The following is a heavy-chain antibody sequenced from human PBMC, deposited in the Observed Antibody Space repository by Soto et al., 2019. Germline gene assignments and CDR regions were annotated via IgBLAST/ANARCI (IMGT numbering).Heavy chain of an antibody. D-gene: IGHD6-19*01. CDR1: GYTFTSYD. CDR3: ARGYSSGWYFDY. J-gene: IGHJ4*02. Sequence: ASVKVSCKASGYTFTSYDINWVRQATGQGLEWMGWMNPNSGNTGYAQKFQGRVTMTRNTSISTAYMELSSLRSEDTAVYYCARGYSSGWYFDYWGQGTLVTVSS. V-gene: IGHV1-8*01. CDR2: MNPNSGNT.